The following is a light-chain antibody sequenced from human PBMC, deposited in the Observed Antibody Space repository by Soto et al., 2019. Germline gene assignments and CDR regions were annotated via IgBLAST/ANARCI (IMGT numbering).Light chain of an antibody. CDR1: SSNIGSNT. CDR2: SNN. CDR3: AAWDDSVNGL. V-gene: IGLV1-44*01. Sequence: QSVLTQPPSASGTPGQRVTISCSGSSSNIGSNTVNWYQQLPGTAPKLLIYSNNQRPSGVPDRFSGSKSGTSASLAISGLQSEDEDYYYCAAWDDSVNGLFGGGTKLTVL. J-gene: IGLJ3*02.